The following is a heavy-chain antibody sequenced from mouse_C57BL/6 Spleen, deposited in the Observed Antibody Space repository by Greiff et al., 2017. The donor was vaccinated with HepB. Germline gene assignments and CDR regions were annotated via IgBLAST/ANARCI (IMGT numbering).Heavy chain of an antibody. CDR2: IYPGNSDT. J-gene: IGHJ2*01. CDR3: TRGTGTGYFDY. V-gene: IGHV1-5*01. Sequence: VHVKQSGTVLARPGASVKMSCKTSGYTFTSYWMHWVKQRPGQGLEWIGAIYPGNSDTSYNQKFKGKAKLTAVTSASTAYMELSSLTNEDSAVYYCTRGTGTGYFDYWGQGTTLTVSS. D-gene: IGHD4-1*01. CDR1: GYTFTSYW.